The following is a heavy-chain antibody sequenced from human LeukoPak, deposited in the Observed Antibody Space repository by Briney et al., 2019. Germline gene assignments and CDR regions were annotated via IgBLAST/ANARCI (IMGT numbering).Heavy chain of an antibody. D-gene: IGHD4-23*01. V-gene: IGHV3-23*01. Sequence: GGSLRLSCAVSGFSFSSYAMTWVRQAPGKGLEWVSAISDGGAITYYADSVKGRLTISRDNSKNTLYLQMNSLRAEDTAVYYCAKGGRNSEGDYWGQGTLVTVSS. CDR3: AKGGRNSEGDY. CDR1: GFSFSSYA. J-gene: IGHJ4*02. CDR2: ISDGGAIT.